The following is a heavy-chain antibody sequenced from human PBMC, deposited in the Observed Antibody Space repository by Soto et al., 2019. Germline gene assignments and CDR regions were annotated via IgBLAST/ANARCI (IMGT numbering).Heavy chain of an antibody. D-gene: IGHD2-2*01. Sequence: QVQLQESGPGLVKPSQTLSLTCTVSGGSIDSGGSYWSWIRQSPGEGLEWLGYIYYSGTTYYNPSLKSRVSISLDTSDNQFSLKLRSVTAADTAIYYCASGDSFSSSCSYLDLWGRGSLVSVSS. CDR3: ASGDSFSSSCSYLDL. CDR1: GGSIDSGGSY. J-gene: IGHJ2*01. CDR2: IYYSGTT. V-gene: IGHV4-31*03.